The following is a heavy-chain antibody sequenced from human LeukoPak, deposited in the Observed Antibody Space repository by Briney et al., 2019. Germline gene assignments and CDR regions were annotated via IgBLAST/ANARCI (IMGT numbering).Heavy chain of an antibody. CDR3: ATGTGTTRDAFDI. CDR1: GFTFSSYW. D-gene: IGHD1-1*01. CDR2: IKQDGSEK. V-gene: IGHV3-7*01. J-gene: IGHJ3*02. Sequence: GGSLRLSCAASGFTFSSYWMSWVRQAPGKGLEWVANIKQDGSEKYYVDSVRGRFTISRDNAKNSLYLQMNSLRAEDTAVYYCATGTGTTRDAFDIWGQGTMVTVSS.